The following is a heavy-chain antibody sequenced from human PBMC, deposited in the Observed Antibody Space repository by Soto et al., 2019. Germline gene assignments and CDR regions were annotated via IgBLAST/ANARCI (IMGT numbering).Heavy chain of an antibody. CDR3: ARVDTIFGVPWFDP. V-gene: IGHV3-7*01. Sequence: GGSLRLSCAASGFTFSSYWMSWVRQAPGKGLEWVANIKQDGSEKYYVDSVKGRFTISRDNAKNPLYLQMNSLRAEDTAVYYCARVDTIFGVPWFDPWGQGTLVTVSS. CDR1: GFTFSSYW. J-gene: IGHJ5*02. D-gene: IGHD3-3*01. CDR2: IKQDGSEK.